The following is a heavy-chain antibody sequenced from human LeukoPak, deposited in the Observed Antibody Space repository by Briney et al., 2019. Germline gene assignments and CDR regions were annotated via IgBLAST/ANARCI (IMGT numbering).Heavy chain of an antibody. Sequence: ASVKVSCKASGGTFSSYAISWVRQAPGQGLEWMGRIIPIFGTANYAQKFQGRVTITTDESTSTAYMELSSLRSEDTAVYYCARDRIEYCSGGSCHSHFDYWGQGTLVTVSS. CDR1: GGTFSSYA. CDR3: ARDRIEYCSGGSCHSHFDY. J-gene: IGHJ4*02. CDR2: IIPIFGTA. V-gene: IGHV1-69*05. D-gene: IGHD2-15*01.